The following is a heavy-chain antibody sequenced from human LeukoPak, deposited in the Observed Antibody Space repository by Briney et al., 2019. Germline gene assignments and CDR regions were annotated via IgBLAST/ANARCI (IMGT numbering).Heavy chain of an antibody. V-gene: IGHV1-2*04. CDR3: ARSPTVTALSYYYGMDV. J-gene: IGHJ6*02. D-gene: IGHD4-17*01. CDR1: GYTFTGYY. CDR2: INPNSGGT. Sequence: ASVKVSCKASGYTFTGYYMRWVRQAPGQGLEWMGWINPNSGGTNYAQKFQGWVTMTRDTSISTAYMELSRLRSDDTAVYYCARSPTVTALSYYYGMDVWGQGTTVTVSS.